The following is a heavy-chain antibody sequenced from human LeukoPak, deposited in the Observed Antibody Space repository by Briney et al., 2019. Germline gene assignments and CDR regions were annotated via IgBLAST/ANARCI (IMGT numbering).Heavy chain of an antibody. D-gene: IGHD6-6*01. CDR1: GYTFTSYY. V-gene: IGHV1-46*01. J-gene: IGHJ4*02. CDR3: ASPLIFGYSSSATDY. CDR2: INPSGGST. Sequence: GASVKVSCKASGYTFTSYYMHWVRQAPGQGLEWMGIINPSGGSTSYAQKFQGRVTMTRDTSTSTVYMELSSLRSEDTAVYYCASPLIFGYSSSATDYWGQGTLVTVSS.